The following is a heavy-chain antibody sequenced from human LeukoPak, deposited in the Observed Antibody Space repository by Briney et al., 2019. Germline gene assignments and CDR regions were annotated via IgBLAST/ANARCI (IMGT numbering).Heavy chain of an antibody. CDR1: GGSFSGYY. Sequence: PSETLSLTCAVYGGSFSGYYWSWIREPPGKGLEWIGEINHSGSTNYNPSLKSRVTISVDTSKNQFSLKLSSVTAADTAVYYCASKTMVRGVITPYYYYYMDLWGKGTTVTISS. D-gene: IGHD3-10*01. J-gene: IGHJ6*03. V-gene: IGHV4-34*01. CDR2: INHSGST. CDR3: ASKTMVRGVITPYYYYYMDL.